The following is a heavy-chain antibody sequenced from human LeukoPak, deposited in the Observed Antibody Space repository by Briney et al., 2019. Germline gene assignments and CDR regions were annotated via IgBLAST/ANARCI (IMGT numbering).Heavy chain of an antibody. CDR3: ARARPASSYNP. Sequence: SQTLSLTCTVSGGSISSGGYYWSWIRQPPGKGLEWIGYIYHSGSTYYNPSLKSRVTISVDRSKNQFSLKLSSVTAADTAVYYCARARPASSYNPWGQGTLVTVSS. V-gene: IGHV4-30-2*01. CDR2: IYHSGST. D-gene: IGHD3-10*01. J-gene: IGHJ5*02. CDR1: GGSISSGGYY.